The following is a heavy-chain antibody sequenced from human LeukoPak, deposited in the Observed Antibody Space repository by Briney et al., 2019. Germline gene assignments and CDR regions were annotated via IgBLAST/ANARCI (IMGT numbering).Heavy chain of an antibody. V-gene: IGHV3-7*01. D-gene: IGHD2-8*01. CDR2: LRRNGSEK. CDR3: ARHCTNGVCLDY. CDR1: GFTFTSHW. Sequence: GGSLRLSCAASGFTFTSHWMSWVRQLPGKGLGWVAKLRRNGSEKTNANLVRGRFTISRDNAKNSVNLQMNSLRAEDTAVYYCARHCTNGVCLDYWGRGTLVTVSS. J-gene: IGHJ4*02.